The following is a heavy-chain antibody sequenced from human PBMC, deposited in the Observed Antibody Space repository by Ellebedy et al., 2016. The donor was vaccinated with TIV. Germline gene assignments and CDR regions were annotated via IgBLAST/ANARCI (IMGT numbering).Heavy chain of an antibody. V-gene: IGHV1-18*01. CDR3: ARVRDSSGSNAFDI. D-gene: IGHD3-22*01. CDR1: GYTFTSYG. Sequence: AASVKVSCKASGYTFTSYGISWVRQAPGQGLEWMGWIRAYNGNTNYAQKLQGRVTMTTDTSTRTAYMELRSLRSDGTAVYFCARVRDSSGSNAFDIWGQGTMVSVSS. J-gene: IGHJ3*02. CDR2: IRAYNGNT.